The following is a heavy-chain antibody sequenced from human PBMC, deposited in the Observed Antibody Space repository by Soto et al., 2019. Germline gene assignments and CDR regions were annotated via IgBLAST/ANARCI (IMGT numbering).Heavy chain of an antibody. V-gene: IGHV5-51*01. CDR2: IYPDDSDT. J-gene: IGHJ4*02. CDR1: GYTFSSYW. Sequence: GESLKISCKGSGYTFSSYWIGWVRQMPGKGLEWMGIIYPDDSDTKYSPSFQGQVTISADKSISTAYLQWTSLKASDTAIYYCAREDYSSSSPSAHWGQGTLVTVS. D-gene: IGHD6-6*01. CDR3: AREDYSSSSPSAH.